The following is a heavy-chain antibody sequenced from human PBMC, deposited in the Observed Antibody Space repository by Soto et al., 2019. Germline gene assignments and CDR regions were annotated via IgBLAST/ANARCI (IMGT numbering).Heavy chain of an antibody. CDR2: ISGSGGST. Sequence: GGSLRLSCAASGFTFSSYAMSWVRQAPGKGLEWVSAISGSGGSTNYADSVKGRFTISRDNSKNTLYLQMNSLRAEDTAVYYCTFTWVVRFLESQAFDIWGQGTMVTVSS. CDR1: GFTFSSYA. D-gene: IGHD3-3*01. J-gene: IGHJ3*02. CDR3: TFTWVVRFLESQAFDI. V-gene: IGHV3-23*01.